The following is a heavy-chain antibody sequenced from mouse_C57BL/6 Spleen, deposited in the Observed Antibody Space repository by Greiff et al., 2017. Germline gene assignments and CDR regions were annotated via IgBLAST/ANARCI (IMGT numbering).Heavy chain of an antibody. CDR3: ARDDYDEYFDV. CDR1: GFTFSSYA. V-gene: IGHV5-4*03. CDR2: ISDGGSYT. J-gene: IGHJ1*03. Sequence: DVMLVESGGGLVKPGGSLKLSCAASGFTFSSYAMSWVRQTPEKRLEWVATISDGGSYTYYPDNVKGRFTISRDNAKNNLYLQMSHLKSEDTAMYYCARDDYDEYFDVWGTGTTVTVSS. D-gene: IGHD2-4*01.